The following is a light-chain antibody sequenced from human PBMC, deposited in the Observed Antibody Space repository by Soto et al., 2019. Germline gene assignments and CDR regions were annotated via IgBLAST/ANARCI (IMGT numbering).Light chain of an antibody. CDR2: KAS. CDR1: QSISSW. Sequence: DIQITQSPSTLSASVGDRVTITCRASQSISSWLAWYPQKPGKAPKLLIYKASSLESGVPSRFSGSGAGTDFTPTISSLQPDDFATDYCQQYNSSIRTFGQGTKVDIK. V-gene: IGKV1-5*03. CDR3: QQYNSSIRT. J-gene: IGKJ1*01.